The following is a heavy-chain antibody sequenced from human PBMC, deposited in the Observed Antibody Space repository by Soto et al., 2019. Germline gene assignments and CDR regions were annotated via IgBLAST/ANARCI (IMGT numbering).Heavy chain of an antibody. D-gene: IGHD6-19*01. V-gene: IGHV3-33*06. CDR1: GFTFRSYA. Sequence: QVQLVESGGGVVQPGRSLRLSCEASGFTFRSYAMHWVRQAPGKGLEWLAVIWYDGTNKYYADSVKGRFTISRDNSKNTLYLQMNSLRAEDTAVYSCAKGDVLKAVAFIAHWGLGTLVVVSS. CDR2: IWYDGTNK. J-gene: IGHJ5*02. CDR3: AKGDVLKAVAFIAH.